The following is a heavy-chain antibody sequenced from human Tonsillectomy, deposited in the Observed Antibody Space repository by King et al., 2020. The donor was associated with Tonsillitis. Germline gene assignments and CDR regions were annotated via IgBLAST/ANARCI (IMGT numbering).Heavy chain of an antibody. D-gene: IGHD3-10*01. CDR2: ISGYNGNT. CDR3: ARTFSLFRGVITDDAFDI. Sequence: QLVQSGAEVKKPGASVKVSCKASGYTFTSYGISWGRQAPGQGLEWMGWISGYNGNTNYAQKFQGRVSMTTDTSTSTAYMELRRLRSDDTAGYYCARTFSLFRGVITDDAFDIWGQGTMVTVSS. J-gene: IGHJ3*02. CDR1: GYTFTSYG. V-gene: IGHV1-18*01.